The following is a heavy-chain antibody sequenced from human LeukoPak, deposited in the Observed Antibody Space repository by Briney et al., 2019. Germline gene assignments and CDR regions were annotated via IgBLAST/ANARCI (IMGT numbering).Heavy chain of an antibody. CDR3: ARDMGQT. CDR2: IYTSGTT. CDR1: GVSISSGAYY. V-gene: IGHV4-61*02. D-gene: IGHD3-10*01. Sequence: SETLSLTCTASGVSISSGAYYWTWIRQAAGKGLEWIGRIYTSGTTDYNPSLKSRVSISLDTSKNQFSLNLSSVTAADTAVYYCARDMGQTWGQGTLVTVSS. J-gene: IGHJ5*02.